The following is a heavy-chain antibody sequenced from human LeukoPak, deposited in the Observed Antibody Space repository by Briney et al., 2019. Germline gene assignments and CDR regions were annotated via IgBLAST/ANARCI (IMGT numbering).Heavy chain of an antibody. J-gene: IGHJ3*02. CDR1: GCSISSGYY. CDR2: IYHSGST. D-gene: IGHD4-11*01. CDR3: ARSPRLPSRNAFDI. V-gene: IGHV4-38-2*01. Sequence: SETLSLTCAVSGCSISSGYYWGWIRQPPGKGLEWIGSIYHSGSTYYNPSLKSRVTISVDTSKNQFSLKLSSVTAADTAVYYCARSPRLPSRNAFDIWGQGTMVTVSS.